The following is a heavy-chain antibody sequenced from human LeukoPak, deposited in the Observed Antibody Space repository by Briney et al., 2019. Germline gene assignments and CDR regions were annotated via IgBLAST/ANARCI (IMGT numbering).Heavy chain of an antibody. D-gene: IGHD3/OR15-3a*01. J-gene: IGHJ4*02. V-gene: IGHV3-74*03. CDR1: GFTFSRDW. CDR2: ISDDGSIT. CDR3: VRRYYKYNFSARHFDF. Sequence: GGSLRLSCAASGFTFSRDWMHWVRQAPGKGLVWVSRISDDGSITTYADSVQGRFTISRDNAKSTVFLQMNSLRVEDTAVYFCVRRYYKYNFSARHFDFGGQGFRVTVPS.